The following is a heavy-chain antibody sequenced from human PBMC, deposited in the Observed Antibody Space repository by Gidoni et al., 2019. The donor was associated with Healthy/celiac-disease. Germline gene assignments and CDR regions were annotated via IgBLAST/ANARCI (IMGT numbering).Heavy chain of an antibody. V-gene: IGHV3-30*04. D-gene: IGHD5-18*01. CDR1: GFTFSSYA. CDR2: ISYDGSNK. Sequence: QVQLVESGGGVVQPGRSLRLCCAASGFTFSSYAMHWVRQAPGKGLEWVAVISYDGSNKYYADSVKGRFTISRDNSKNTLYLQMNSLRAEDTAVYYCARDLGTAMEGFDYWGQGTLVTVSS. J-gene: IGHJ4*02. CDR3: ARDLGTAMEGFDY.